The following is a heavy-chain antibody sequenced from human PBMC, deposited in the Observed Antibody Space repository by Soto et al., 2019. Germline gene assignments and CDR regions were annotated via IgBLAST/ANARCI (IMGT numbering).Heavy chain of an antibody. CDR3: AKDRRAGGNSAFYFDF. J-gene: IGHJ4*02. Sequence: GGSLRLCCAASGFKFSNYAMSWVRQAPGKGLEWVSLISATGGGTYYADSVKGRFTISRDNSHNTLYLQVHSLTAEDTAVYYCAKDRRAGGNSAFYFDFWGQGAQVTVS. V-gene: IGHV3-23*01. CDR1: GFKFSNYA. D-gene: IGHD3-16*01. CDR2: ISATGGGT.